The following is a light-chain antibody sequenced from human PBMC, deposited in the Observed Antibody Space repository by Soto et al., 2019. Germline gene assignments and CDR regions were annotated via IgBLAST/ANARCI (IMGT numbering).Light chain of an antibody. Sequence: DIQMTQSPSTLSAFVGDRVTITCRASQSISLWLAWYQQKPGKAPRLLIYDVSTLESGVPSRFSGSGSGTEFSLTIKSLEPDDFAIYYCQQYNSYSWTFGQGTKVEIK. J-gene: IGKJ1*01. CDR3: QQYNSYSWT. V-gene: IGKV1-5*01. CDR1: QSISLW. CDR2: DVS.